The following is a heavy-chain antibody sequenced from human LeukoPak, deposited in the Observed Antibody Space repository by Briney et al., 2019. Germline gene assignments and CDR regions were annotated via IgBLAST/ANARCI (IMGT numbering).Heavy chain of an antibody. CDR2: IYYSGST. J-gene: IGHJ3*02. CDR3: ARALVGVNSAGAFDI. D-gene: IGHD1-26*01. CDR1: GSSISSYY. Sequence: SETLSLTCTVSGSSISSYYWSWIRQPPGKGLEWIGYIYYSGSTNYNPSLKSRVTISVDTSKNQFSLKLSSVTAADTAVYYCARALVGVNSAGAFDIWGQGTMVTVSS. V-gene: IGHV4-59*01.